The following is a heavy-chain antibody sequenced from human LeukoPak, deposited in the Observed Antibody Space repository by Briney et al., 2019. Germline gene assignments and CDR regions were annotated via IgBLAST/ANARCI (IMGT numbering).Heavy chain of an antibody. J-gene: IGHJ6*03. CDR2: ISWDGGST. CDR1: GFTFDDYA. V-gene: IGHV3-43D*03. Sequence: PGGSLRLSCAASGFTFDDYAMHWVRQAPGKGLEWVSLISWDGGSTYYADSVKGRFTISRDNSKNSLYLQMNSLRAEDTALYYCAKARLAAENYYMDVWGKGTTVTVSS. CDR3: AKARLAAENYYMDV. D-gene: IGHD6-13*01.